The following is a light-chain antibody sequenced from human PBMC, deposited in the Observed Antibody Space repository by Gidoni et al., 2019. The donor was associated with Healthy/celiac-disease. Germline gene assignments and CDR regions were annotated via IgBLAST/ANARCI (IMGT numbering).Light chain of an antibody. J-gene: IGKJ1*01. CDR1: QSISSY. CDR2: SAS. V-gene: IGKV1-39*01. CDR3: QQSYSSPWT. Sequence: DIQMTQSPSSLSTSVGDRVTITCRASQSISSYLNWYQQKPGRAPKLLIFSASSLQSGVPSRFSGSGSGTDFTLTISSLQHADFATYYCQQSYSSPWTFGQGTKVEIK.